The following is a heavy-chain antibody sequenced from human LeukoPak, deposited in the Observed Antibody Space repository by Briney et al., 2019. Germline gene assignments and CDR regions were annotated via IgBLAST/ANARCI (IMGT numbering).Heavy chain of an antibody. D-gene: IGHD6-6*01. CDR1: GYTFTSYG. CDR3: ARVRIAARPPTTNYYGMDV. J-gene: IGHJ6*02. Sequence: ASVKVSCKASGYTFTSYGISWVRQAPGHGLEWMGWISAYNGNTNYAQKLQGRVTMTTDTSTSTAYMELRSLRSDDTAVYYCARVRIAARPPTTNYYGMDVWGQGTTVTVSS. CDR2: ISAYNGNT. V-gene: IGHV1-18*01.